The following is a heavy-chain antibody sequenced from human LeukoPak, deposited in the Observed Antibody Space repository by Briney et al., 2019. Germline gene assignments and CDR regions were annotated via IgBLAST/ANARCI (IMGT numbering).Heavy chain of an antibody. CDR3: ARDRQLERPYYYGMDV. Sequence: GGSLRLSCAASGFTVSSNHMSWVRQAPGKGLEWVSVIYSGGSAYYADSVKGRFTISRDNSKNTLYLQMNSLRAEDTAVYYCARDRQLERPYYYGMDVWGQGTTVTVSS. CDR2: IYSGGSA. CDR1: GFTVSSNH. J-gene: IGHJ6*02. D-gene: IGHD1-1*01. V-gene: IGHV3-53*01.